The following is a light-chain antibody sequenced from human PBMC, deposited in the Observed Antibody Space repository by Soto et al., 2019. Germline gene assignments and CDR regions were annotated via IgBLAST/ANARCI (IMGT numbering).Light chain of an antibody. CDR1: QSISSY. J-gene: IGKJ1*01. V-gene: IGKV1-39*01. CDR3: QQSYSTPQT. Sequence: DTQMTQSPSSLSASVGDRVTITCRASQSISSYLNWYQQKPGKAPKLLIYAASSLQSGVPSRFSGSGSGTDFTLTISSLQPEDFATYYCQQSYSTPQTCGQGTKVDIK. CDR2: AAS.